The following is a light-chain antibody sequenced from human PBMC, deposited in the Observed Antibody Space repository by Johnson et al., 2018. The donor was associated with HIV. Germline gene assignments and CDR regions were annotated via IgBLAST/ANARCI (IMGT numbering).Light chain of an antibody. V-gene: IGLV1-51*02. CDR2: ENN. CDR3: GTWDSSRSSGLYV. J-gene: IGLJ1*01. Sequence: QSVLTQPPSVSAAPGQRVTISCSGSSSNIGDNYVSWYQQLPGTAPKLLIYENNKRPSGIPDRFSGSKSGTSATLGITGLQTGAEADYYCGTWDSSRSSGLYVFGTGTEVTVL. CDR1: SSNIGDNY.